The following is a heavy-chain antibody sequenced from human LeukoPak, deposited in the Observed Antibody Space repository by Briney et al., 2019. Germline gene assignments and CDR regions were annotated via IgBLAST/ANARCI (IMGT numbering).Heavy chain of an antibody. Sequence: PSEALSLTCSVSGGSLSSYYWGWIRQPPGKGLEWVGSIYYSGSTYYNPSLRSRVTISVDTSKNQFTLKLSSVTAADTAVYYCARVSSGSLYYFDYWGQGTLVTVSS. CDR1: GGSLSSYY. CDR3: ARVSSGSLYYFDY. D-gene: IGHD1-26*01. CDR2: IYYSGST. V-gene: IGHV4-39*06. J-gene: IGHJ4*02.